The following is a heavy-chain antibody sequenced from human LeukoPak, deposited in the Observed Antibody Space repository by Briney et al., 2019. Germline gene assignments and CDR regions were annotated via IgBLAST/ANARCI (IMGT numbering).Heavy chain of an antibody. Sequence: ASVKVSCTASGYTFTGYYMHWVRQAPGQGLEWMGWINPNSGGTNYAQKFQGWVTMTRDTSISTAYMELSRLRSDDTAVYYCARDRASENCSSTSCYYYNWFDPWGQGTLVTVSS. V-gene: IGHV1-2*04. D-gene: IGHD2-2*01. CDR3: ARDRASENCSSTSCYYYNWFDP. CDR2: INPNSGGT. J-gene: IGHJ5*02. CDR1: GYTFTGYY.